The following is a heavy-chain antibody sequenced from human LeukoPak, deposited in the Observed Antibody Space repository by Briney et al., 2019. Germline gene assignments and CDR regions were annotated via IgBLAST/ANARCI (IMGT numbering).Heavy chain of an antibody. J-gene: IGHJ4*02. CDR1: GFTFSSYA. D-gene: IGHD3-10*01. Sequence: GGSLRLSCAASGFTFSSYAMSWVRQAPGKGLEWVSAISGSGGSTYYADSAKGRFTISRDNSKNTLYLQMNSLRAEDTAVYYCAKDLYYGSGSYPTTFDYWGQGTLVTVSS. CDR3: AKDLYYGSGSYPTTFDY. CDR2: ISGSGGST. V-gene: IGHV3-23*01.